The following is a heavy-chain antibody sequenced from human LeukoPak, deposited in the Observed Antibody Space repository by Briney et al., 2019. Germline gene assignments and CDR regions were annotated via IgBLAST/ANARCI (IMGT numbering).Heavy chain of an antibody. Sequence: PGRSLRLSCAASGFTFSSYGMHWVRQAPGKGLEWVAVIWYDGSNKYYADSVKGRFTISRDNSKNTLYLQMNSLRAEDTAVYYCAKEVTTPAGYNYMDVWGKGTTVTVSS. CDR1: GFTFSSYG. V-gene: IGHV3-33*06. CDR3: AKEVTTPAGYNYMDV. D-gene: IGHD4-17*01. CDR2: IWYDGSNK. J-gene: IGHJ6*03.